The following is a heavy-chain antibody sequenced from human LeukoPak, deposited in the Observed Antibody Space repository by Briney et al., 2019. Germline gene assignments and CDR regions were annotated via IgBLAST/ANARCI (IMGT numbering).Heavy chain of an antibody. CDR2: FDPEDGET. V-gene: IGHV1-24*01. CDR3: ATASVVVAATQHYYMDV. J-gene: IGHJ6*03. CDR1: GYTLTELS. Sequence: ASVKVPCKVSGYTLTELSMHWVRQAPGKGLEWMGGFDPEDGETIYAQKFQGRVTMTEDTSTDTAYMELSSLRSEDTAVYYCATASVVVAATQHYYMDVWGKGTTVTVSS. D-gene: IGHD2-15*01.